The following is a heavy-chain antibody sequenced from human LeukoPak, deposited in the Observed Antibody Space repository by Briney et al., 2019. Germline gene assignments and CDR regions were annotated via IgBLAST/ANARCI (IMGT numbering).Heavy chain of an antibody. CDR2: ISSAGSYI. Sequence: GGSLRLSCEASGINFISHTMNWVRQAPGKGLEWVSSISSAGSYIYYADSVKGRFTISRDNSKNTLYLQMNSLRAEDTAVYYCAKDRRAQWIAMVSHYFDYWGQGTLVTVSS. CDR3: AKDRRAQWIAMVSHYFDY. D-gene: IGHD5-18*01. V-gene: IGHV3-21*01. J-gene: IGHJ4*02. CDR1: GINFISHT.